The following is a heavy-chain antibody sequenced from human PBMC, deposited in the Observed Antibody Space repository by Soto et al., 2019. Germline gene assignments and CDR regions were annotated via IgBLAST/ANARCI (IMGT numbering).Heavy chain of an antibody. CDR3: SREGRSSTSCYGPACRGGTYYMDA. J-gene: IGHJ6*03. V-gene: IGHV1-3*01. Sequence: GASVKVSCKASGYTFTSNIMHWVRQAPGQRNERMGWINGGNGDTKYAQEVQGRFTITTHTSASPAYMELSSLTSDYTSVYYCSREGRSSTSCYGPACRGGTYYMDAXXNGPTVTAS. D-gene: IGHD2-2*01. CDR2: INGGNGDT. CDR1: GYTFTSNI.